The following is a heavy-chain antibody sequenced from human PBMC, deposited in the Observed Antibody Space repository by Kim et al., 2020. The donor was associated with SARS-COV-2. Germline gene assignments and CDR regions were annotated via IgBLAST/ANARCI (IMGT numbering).Heavy chain of an antibody. Sequence: GSLRLSCVASRFAFRNYGMHWVRQTPDKGLEWVAFIWSDGTNKYYADSVKGRFTISRDNSQNTLFLQMNSLRAEDTAVYYCARDIYSSPFDPWGQGTLVTVSS. V-gene: IGHV3-33*01. D-gene: IGHD6-19*01. CDR1: RFAFRNYG. J-gene: IGHJ5*02. CDR2: IWSDGTNK. CDR3: ARDIYSSPFDP.